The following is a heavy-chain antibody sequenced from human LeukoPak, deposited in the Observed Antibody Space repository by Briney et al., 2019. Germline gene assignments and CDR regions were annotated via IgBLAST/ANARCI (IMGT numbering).Heavy chain of an antibody. CDR1: GYTFTGYY. D-gene: IGHD6-13*01. V-gene: IGHV1-2*06. CDR3: ARDFVAAVSNWFDP. Sequence: ASVKVSCKASGYTFTGYYMHWVRQAPGQGLEWMGRINPNSGGTNYAQKFQGRVTMTRDTSISTAYMEPSRLRSDDTAVYYCARDFVAAVSNWFDPWGQGTLVTVSS. CDR2: INPNSGGT. J-gene: IGHJ5*02.